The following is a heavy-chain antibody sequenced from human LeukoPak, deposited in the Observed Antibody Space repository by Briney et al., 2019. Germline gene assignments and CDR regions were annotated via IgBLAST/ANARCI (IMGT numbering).Heavy chain of an antibody. CDR2: IKTDGSST. D-gene: IGHD3-22*01. V-gene: IGHV3-74*01. Sequence: PGGSLRLSCAVSGFTFSNYWMHWVRQAPGKGLVWVSRIKTDGSSTRYAGSVKGRFTISRDNAKNTLYLQMNSLRAEDTAVYYCARVGYYYDSSGYSFDYWGQGTLVTVSS. CDR3: ARVGYYYDSSGYSFDY. J-gene: IGHJ4*02. CDR1: GFTFSNYW.